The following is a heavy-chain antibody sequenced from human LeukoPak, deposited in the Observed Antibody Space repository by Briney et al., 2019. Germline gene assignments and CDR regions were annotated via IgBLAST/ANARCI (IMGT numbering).Heavy chain of an antibody. J-gene: IGHJ5*02. CDR1: GYTFTSYY. CDR3: VRDSSSSSLADT. CDR2: INPSCGSA. V-gene: IGHV1-46*01. D-gene: IGHD2-2*01. Sequence: AAVKVSCKASGYTFTSYYMHWVRHAPGPGLEWMGIINPSCGSATYAQKFQGRVTMTRDTSTSTVYMDLSRLRSEDTAVYYCVRDSSSSSLADTWGQGTLVTVSS.